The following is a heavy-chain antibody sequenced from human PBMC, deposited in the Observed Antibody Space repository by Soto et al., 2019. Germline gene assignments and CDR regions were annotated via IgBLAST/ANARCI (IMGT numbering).Heavy chain of an antibody. D-gene: IGHD6-13*01. CDR2: IWYDGSNK. J-gene: IGHJ4*02. CDR1: GFTFSDYG. V-gene: IGHV3-33*01. Sequence: QVQLVESGGGVVQPGGSLRLSCAASGFTFSDYGMHWVRQAPGKGLEWMAVIWYDGSNKYYADSVKGRLTISRDNSKITRYLQMNSLRVEDTAVYYCARSRAAAGTDYWGQGTLVTVSS. CDR3: ARSRAAAGTDY.